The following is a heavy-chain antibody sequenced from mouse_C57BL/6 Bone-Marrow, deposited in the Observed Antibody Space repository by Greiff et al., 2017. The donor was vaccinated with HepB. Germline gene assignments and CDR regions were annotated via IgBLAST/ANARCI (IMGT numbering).Heavy chain of an antibody. V-gene: IGHV1-4*01. CDR1: GYTFTSYT. CDR3: ARGHYGVDY. Sequence: VQLQQSGAELARPGASVKMSCKASGYTFTSYTMHWVKQRPGQGLEWIGYINPSSGYTKYNQKFNDKATLTADNSSSTAYMQLSSLTSDDSAVYYCARGHYGVDYWGQGTTLTVSS. CDR2: INPSSGYT. J-gene: IGHJ2*01. D-gene: IGHD1-1*02.